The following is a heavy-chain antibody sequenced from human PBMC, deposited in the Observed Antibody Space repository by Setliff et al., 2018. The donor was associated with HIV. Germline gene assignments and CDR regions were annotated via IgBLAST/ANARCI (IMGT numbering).Heavy chain of an antibody. Sequence: GASVKVSCKTSGYTFTAHYIHWVRQAPGQGLEWVGFINPNNGSTNYPQKFQGRVTMTGDTSISAAFLELSSLTSDDTAVYYCARGANFPYSSSSDYWGQGTLVTVSS. CDR2: INPNNGST. V-gene: IGHV1-2*02. CDR3: ARGANFPYSSSSDY. D-gene: IGHD6-6*01. J-gene: IGHJ4*02. CDR1: GYTFTAHY.